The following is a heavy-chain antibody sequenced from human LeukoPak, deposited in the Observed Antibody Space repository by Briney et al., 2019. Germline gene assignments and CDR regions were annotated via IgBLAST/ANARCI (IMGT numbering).Heavy chain of an antibody. CDR1: GFTFSSYA. Sequence: PGGSLRLSCAASGFTFSSYAMSWVRQAPGKGLEWLSSISGSGGSTYYADSVKGRFTISRDNSKNTLYLQMNSLRAEDTAVYYCAKGSYYDSSGSFYFDYWGQGTLVTVSS. J-gene: IGHJ4*02. D-gene: IGHD3-22*01. CDR3: AKGSYYDSSGSFYFDY. V-gene: IGHV3-23*01. CDR2: ISGSGGST.